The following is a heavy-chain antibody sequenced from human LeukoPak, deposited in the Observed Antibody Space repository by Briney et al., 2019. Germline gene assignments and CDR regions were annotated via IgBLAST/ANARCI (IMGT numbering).Heavy chain of an antibody. CDR2: INYSGNR. J-gene: IGHJ4*02. Sequence: SETLSLTCTVPGGCISGSHYYWAWIRQPPGKGLEWIGMINYSGNRYYNPSLWSRATISVDTSTNQFSLNLNSVTAADTAVYYCARGYDYWGQGTLVAVSS. D-gene: IGHD3-22*01. CDR3: ARGYDY. V-gene: IGHV4-39*01. CDR1: GGCISGSHYY.